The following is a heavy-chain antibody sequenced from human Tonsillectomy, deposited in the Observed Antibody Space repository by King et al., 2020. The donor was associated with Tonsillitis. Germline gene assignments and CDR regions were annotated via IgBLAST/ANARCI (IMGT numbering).Heavy chain of an antibody. Sequence: QLQESGPGLVKPSETLSLTCAVSGYSISSGYYWGWIRQPPGKGLEWIGSIYHSGSTYYNPSLKSRVTISVDTSKNQFSLKLSSVTAADTAVYYCARDRRVDYYVSSGYSDTHNWFDPWGQGTLVTVSS. CDR3: ARDRRVDYYVSSGYSDTHNWFDP. CDR1: GYSISSGYY. V-gene: IGHV4-38-2*02. D-gene: IGHD3-22*01. CDR2: IYHSGST. J-gene: IGHJ5*02.